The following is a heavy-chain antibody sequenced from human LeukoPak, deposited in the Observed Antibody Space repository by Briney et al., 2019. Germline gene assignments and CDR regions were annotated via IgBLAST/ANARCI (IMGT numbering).Heavy chain of an antibody. Sequence: GGSLRLSCAASGFTFSSYEMNWVRQAPGKGLEWVSYISSSGSTIYYADSVKGRFTISRDNAKNSLYLQMNSLRAEDTAVYYCARDPMGSYYYYYGMDVWGKGTKVTVSS. CDR1: GFTFSSYE. CDR2: ISSSGSTI. CDR3: ARDPMGSYYYYYGMDV. J-gene: IGHJ6*04. V-gene: IGHV3-48*03. D-gene: IGHD5-24*01.